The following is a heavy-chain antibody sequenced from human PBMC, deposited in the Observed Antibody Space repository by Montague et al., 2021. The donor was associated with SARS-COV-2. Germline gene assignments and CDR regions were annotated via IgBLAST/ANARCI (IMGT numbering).Heavy chain of an antibody. CDR3: AAQTDYYYYSLDV. CDR1: GGFISSSY. Sequence: SETLSLTCTVPGGFISSSYWSWIRQPPGRGLEWIAYIYDSGNVDYNPSLKSRVTILVDTSKNQFSLKLSSVTAADTAVYYCAAQTDYYYYSLDVWGQGTTATVS. CDR2: IYDSGNV. V-gene: IGHV4-59*08. J-gene: IGHJ6*02.